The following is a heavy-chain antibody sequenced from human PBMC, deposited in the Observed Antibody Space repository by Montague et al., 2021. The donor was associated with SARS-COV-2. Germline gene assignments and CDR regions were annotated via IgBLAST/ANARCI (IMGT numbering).Heavy chain of an antibody. J-gene: IGHJ5*02. Sequence: SLRLSCAASGFTFTNSPMSWVRQAPGKGLDWVSVIHSAGRGTYYADSVQGRFTISRDNLKNTVYLQMNNLRDVDTAVYYRAKVGDILTGYSLINLDAWGQGTLVVVSS. D-gene: IGHD3-9*01. CDR3: AKVGDILTGYSLINLDA. CDR2: IHSAGRGT. CDR1: GFTFTNSP. V-gene: IGHV3-23*03.